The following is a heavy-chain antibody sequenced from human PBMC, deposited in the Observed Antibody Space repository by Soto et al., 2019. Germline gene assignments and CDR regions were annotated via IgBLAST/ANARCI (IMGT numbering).Heavy chain of an antibody. CDR1: GFTFSIYA. CDR3: AKDPPHKSYYYDSSGPFDY. Sequence: GGSLSISCAASGFTFSIYAMRWVREAPGKGLEWVSAISGSGGSTYYADSVKGRFTISRDNSKNTLYLQMNSLRAEDTAVYYCAKDPPHKSYYYDSSGPFDYWGQGTLVTVSS. D-gene: IGHD3-22*01. V-gene: IGHV3-23*01. J-gene: IGHJ4*02. CDR2: ISGSGGST.